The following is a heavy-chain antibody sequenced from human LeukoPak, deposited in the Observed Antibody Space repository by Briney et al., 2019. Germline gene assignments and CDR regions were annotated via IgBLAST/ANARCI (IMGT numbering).Heavy chain of an antibody. V-gene: IGHV1-8*01. Sequence: ASVKVSCKASGYTFTSYDINWVRQATGQGLEWMGWMNPNSGNTGYAQKFQGRVTMTRNTSISTVYMELSSLRSEDTAFYYCATDHSMANTAWWFDPWGQGTLVTVSS. CDR1: GYTFTSYD. J-gene: IGHJ5*02. D-gene: IGHD5-24*01. CDR3: ATDHSMANTAWWFDP. CDR2: MNPNSGNT.